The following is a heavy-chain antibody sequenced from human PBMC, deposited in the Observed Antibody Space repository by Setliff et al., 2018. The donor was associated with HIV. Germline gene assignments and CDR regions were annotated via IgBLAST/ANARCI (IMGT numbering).Heavy chain of an antibody. J-gene: IGHJ4*02. D-gene: IGHD2-2*01. CDR3: ARTHRYGSGNSCSKVSFDS. V-gene: IGHV4-59*11. Sequence: KTSETLSLTCTVSGGSISGHYWSWIRQTPGKGLVWIGNVYSNGNTDYNPSLTSRVTISVDTSKNQFSLKLPSVTAADTAVYYCARTHRYGSGNSCSKVSFDSWGQGALVTVSS. CDR2: VYSNGNT. CDR1: GGSISGHY.